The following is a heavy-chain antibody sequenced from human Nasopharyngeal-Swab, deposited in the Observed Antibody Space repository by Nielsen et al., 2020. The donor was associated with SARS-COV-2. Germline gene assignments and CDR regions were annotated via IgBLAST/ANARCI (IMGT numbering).Heavy chain of an antibody. D-gene: IGHD5-18*01. CDR3: ARTPQLWSLYFDY. V-gene: IGHV3-11*01. Sequence: WIRQPPGKGLEWVSYIKTSGDTISYADSVKGRFTISRDNAKNSLYLQMVSLRAEDTAMYYCARTPQLWSLYFDYWGQGTLVTVSS. CDR2: IKTSGDTI. J-gene: IGHJ4*02.